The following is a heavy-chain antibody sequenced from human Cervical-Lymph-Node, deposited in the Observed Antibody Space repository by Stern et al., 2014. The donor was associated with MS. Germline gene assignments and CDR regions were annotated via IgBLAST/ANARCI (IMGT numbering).Heavy chain of an antibody. CDR2: LYHSGST. CDR3: ARSSTVTPNAFDI. V-gene: IGHV4-30-2*01. CDR1: GGSISSGGYS. D-gene: IGHD4-17*01. Sequence: QVQLQESGSGLVKPSQTLSLTCAVSGGSISSGGYSWSWIRQPPGKGLEWIGYLYHSGSTYYNPSLKRRVTISLDRSKNQFSLKLISVTAADTAVYYCARSSTVTPNAFDIWGQGTMVTVSS. J-gene: IGHJ3*02.